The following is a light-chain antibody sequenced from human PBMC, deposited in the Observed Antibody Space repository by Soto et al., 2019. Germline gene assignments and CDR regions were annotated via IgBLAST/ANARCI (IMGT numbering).Light chain of an antibody. CDR3: QQYYSYPRT. Sequence: AIRMIQSPSSFTASTGYRVTITCRASQGISSYLAWYQQIPGKAPKLLIYAASTLQSGVPSRFSGSGSGTDFTLTISCLQSEDFATYYCQQYYSYPRTFGQGTKVDIK. CDR1: QGISSY. V-gene: IGKV1-8*01. CDR2: AAS. J-gene: IGKJ1*01.